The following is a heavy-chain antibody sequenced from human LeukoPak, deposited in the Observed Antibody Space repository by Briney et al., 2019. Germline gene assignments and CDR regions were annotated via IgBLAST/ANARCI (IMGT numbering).Heavy chain of an antibody. CDR3: AHRPTITIFGVVIIDHPPRNNWFDP. J-gene: IGHJ5*02. CDR2: IYWNDDK. D-gene: IGHD3-3*01. Sequence: ESGPTLVNPTQTLTLTCTFSGFSLSTSGVGVGWIRQPPGKALEWLALIYWNDDKRYSPSLKGRLTITKDTSKNQVVLTMTNMDPVDTGTYYCAHRPTITIFGVVIIDHPPRNNWFDPWGQGTLVTVSS. V-gene: IGHV2-5*01. CDR1: GFSLSTSGVG.